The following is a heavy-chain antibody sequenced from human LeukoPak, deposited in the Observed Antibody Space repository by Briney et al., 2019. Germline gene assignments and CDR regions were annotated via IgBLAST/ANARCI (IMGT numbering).Heavy chain of an antibody. V-gene: IGHV3-23*01. Sequence: GGSLRLSCAASGFTFSSNAMSWVRQAPGKGMEWVSTISGSGGRTYYADSVKGRFTISRDNSKNTLYLHMNSLRAEDTALYYCAKGSLIAVAGPFDCWGQGTPVTVSS. CDR3: AKGSLIAVAGPFDC. J-gene: IGHJ4*02. CDR1: GFTFSSNA. CDR2: ISGSGGRT. D-gene: IGHD6-19*01.